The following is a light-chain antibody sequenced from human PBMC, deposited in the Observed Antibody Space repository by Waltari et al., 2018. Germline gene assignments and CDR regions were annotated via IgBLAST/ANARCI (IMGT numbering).Light chain of an antibody. Sequence: QSALTQPRSVSGSPGQSVTISCTGTSSDVGGYNYVSRYQQHPGKAPKLMIYDVSKRPAVVPDRFSGSKSGNTASLTISGLQAEDDADYYCCSYAGSYTLVFGGGTRLTVL. J-gene: IGLJ2*01. CDR2: DVS. CDR1: SSDVGGYNY. CDR3: CSYAGSYTLV. V-gene: IGLV2-11*01.